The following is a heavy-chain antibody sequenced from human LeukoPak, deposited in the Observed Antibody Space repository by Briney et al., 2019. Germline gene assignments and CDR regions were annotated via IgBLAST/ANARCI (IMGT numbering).Heavy chain of an antibody. V-gene: IGHV4-4*07. CDR2: ISSSRRV. J-gene: IGHJ5*02. CDR3: AALHYFGDGAPMT. Sequence: PSETLSLTCSVSGASTNSYHWSWIRQSAGKGLEWIGRISSSRRVDYNPSLENRISMSVDTSRNELLLQLHSVTAADSGVYYCAALHYFGDGAPMTWGQGTLVAVSS. D-gene: IGHD2/OR15-2a*01. CDR1: GASTNSYH.